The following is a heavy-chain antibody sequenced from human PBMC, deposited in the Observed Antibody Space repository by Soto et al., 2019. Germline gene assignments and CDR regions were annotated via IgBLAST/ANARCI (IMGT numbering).Heavy chain of an antibody. CDR2: IYYSGST. V-gene: IGHV4-59*01. CDR3: ARVREGQMATLYYFDY. J-gene: IGHJ4*02. D-gene: IGHD5-12*01. CDR1: GGSISSYY. Sequence: ETLSLTGTVSGGSISSYYWSWIRQPPGKGLEWIGYIYYSGSTNYNPSLKSRVTISVDTSKNQFSLKLSSVTAADTAVYYCARVREGQMATLYYFDYWGQGTLVTVSS.